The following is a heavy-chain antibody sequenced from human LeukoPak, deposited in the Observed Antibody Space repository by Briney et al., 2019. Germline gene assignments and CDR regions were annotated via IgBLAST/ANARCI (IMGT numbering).Heavy chain of an antibody. V-gene: IGHV3-48*01. CDR2: ISPSSTTI. CDR3: AKGLSSKPQYFQH. Sequence: TGGSLRLSCAASGFTVSSNYMSWVRQAPGKGLEWVSYISPSSTTIFYANSVKGRFTISRDNAKNSLYLQMNSLRAEDTAVYYCAKGLSSKPQYFQHWGQGTLVTVSS. CDR1: GFTVSSNY. J-gene: IGHJ1*01. D-gene: IGHD6-13*01.